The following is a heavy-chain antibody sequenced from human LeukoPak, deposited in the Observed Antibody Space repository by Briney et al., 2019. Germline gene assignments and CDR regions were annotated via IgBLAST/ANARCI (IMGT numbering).Heavy chain of an antibody. D-gene: IGHD2-15*01. CDR3: ARHSVGYCDGGSCPYYFDY. CDR2: TYHSVGA. J-gene: IGHJ4*02. Sequence: SRTLSLTPTVSGGSISVYYWSWIRQTPPKSLEWIGYTYHSVGAKYSPSLKSRLTISVDTSRNQVSLRLNSVTAADTAVYYCARHSVGYCDGGSCPYYFDYWGQGTLVTVSS. V-gene: IGHV4-59*08. CDR1: GGSISVYY.